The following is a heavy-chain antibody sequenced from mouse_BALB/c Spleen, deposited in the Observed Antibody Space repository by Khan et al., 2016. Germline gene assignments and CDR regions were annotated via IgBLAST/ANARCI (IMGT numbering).Heavy chain of an antibody. CDR3: ARGYGYFFDY. CDR2: ILPGSGST. V-gene: IGHV1-9*01. CDR1: GYTFSSYW. D-gene: IGHD1-2*01. Sequence: QVQLQQSGTELMKPGASVKISCTATGYTFSSYWIEWIKQRPGHGLEWIGEILPGSGSTNCHEKFKGKATFTADTSSNTAYMQLSSLTSEDSAVFYCARGYGYFFDYWGQGTLVTVSA. J-gene: IGHJ3*01.